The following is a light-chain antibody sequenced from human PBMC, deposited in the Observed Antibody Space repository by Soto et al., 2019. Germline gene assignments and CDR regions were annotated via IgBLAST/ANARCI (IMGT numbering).Light chain of an antibody. CDR1: SSDVGGYNY. Sequence: QSALTQPPSASGSPGQSVAISCTGTSSDVGGYNYVSWYQQHPGKAPKLMIYDVTKRPSGVPDRFSGSKSGNTASLTISGLQVEDEADYYCCSYAGNYTFVFGGGTKLTVL. CDR3: CSYAGNYTFV. J-gene: IGLJ2*01. CDR2: DVT. V-gene: IGLV2-11*01.